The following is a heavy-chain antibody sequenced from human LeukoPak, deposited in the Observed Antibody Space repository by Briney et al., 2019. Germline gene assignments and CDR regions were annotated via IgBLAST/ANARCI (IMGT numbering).Heavy chain of an antibody. V-gene: IGHV3-48*03. CDR2: INNSGNTI. D-gene: IGHD1-26*01. J-gene: IGHJ4*02. Sequence: GGSLRLSCAASGFTFSTYEMNWVRQAPGKGLGWVSSINNSGNTIYYADSVKGRFTISRDNSKNSLYLQMNSLRAEDTAVYYCASGAQSDYWGQGTLVTVPS. CDR3: ASGAQSDY. CDR1: GFTFSTYE.